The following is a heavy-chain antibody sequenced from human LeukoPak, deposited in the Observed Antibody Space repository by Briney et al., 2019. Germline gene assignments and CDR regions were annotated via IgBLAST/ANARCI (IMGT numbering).Heavy chain of an antibody. Sequence: PSETLSLTCTVSGGSISSNNYFWAWIRQPPGKGLEWIGYIYYSGSTYYNPSLKSRVTISVDTSKNQFSLKLSSVTAADTAVYYCARCSYDSSGYPFDYWGQGTLVTVSS. CDR2: IYYSGST. V-gene: IGHV4-30-4*08. D-gene: IGHD3-22*01. J-gene: IGHJ4*02. CDR1: GGSISSNNYF. CDR3: ARCSYDSSGYPFDY.